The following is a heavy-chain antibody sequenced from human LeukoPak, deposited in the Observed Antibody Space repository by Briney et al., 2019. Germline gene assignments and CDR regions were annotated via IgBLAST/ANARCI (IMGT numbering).Heavy chain of an antibody. V-gene: IGHV5-51*01. CDR1: GYSFATYW. CDR3: ARHLLRRYNGSGSYSDY. Sequence: GESLKISCKGSGYSFATYWIGWVRQMPGKGLEWMGIIYPGDSDTRYSPSFQGQVTISADKSISTAYLQWSSLRASDTAMYYCARHLLRRYNGSGSYSDYWGQGTLVTVSS. CDR2: IYPGDSDT. J-gene: IGHJ4*02. D-gene: IGHD3-10*01.